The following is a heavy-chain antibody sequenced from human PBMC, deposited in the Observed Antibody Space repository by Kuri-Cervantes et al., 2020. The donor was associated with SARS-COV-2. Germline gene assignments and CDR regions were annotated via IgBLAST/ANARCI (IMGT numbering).Heavy chain of an antibody. D-gene: IGHD2-2*02. CDR2: IIPIFGTA. CDR3: ASHLQYCSSTSCYMSHYYYYYGMDV. V-gene: IGHV1-69*13. J-gene: IGHJ6*02. Sequence: SVKVSCRASGGTFSSYAISWVRQAPGRGLEWMGGIIPIFGTANYAQKFQGRFTITADESTSTAYMELSSLRSEDTAVYYCASHLQYCSSTSCYMSHYYYYYGMDVWGQGTTVTVSS. CDR1: GGTFSSYA.